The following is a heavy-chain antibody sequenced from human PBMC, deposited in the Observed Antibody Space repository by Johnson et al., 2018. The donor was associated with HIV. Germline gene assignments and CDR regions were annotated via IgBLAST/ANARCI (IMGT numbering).Heavy chain of an antibody. CDR1: GFTFSSYG. J-gene: IGHJ3*02. CDR2: IWYDGSNN. CDR3: ARDPGPQWELEATDAFDI. V-gene: IGHV3-33*08. Sequence: QVQLVESGGGLVQPGGSLRLSCAASGFTFSSYGMHWVRQAPGKGLEWVAVIWYDGSNNYYADSVKGRFTISRDNSKNTLYLQMNSLRAEDTAVYYCARDPGPQWELEATDAFDIWGQGTMVTVSS. D-gene: IGHD1-26*01.